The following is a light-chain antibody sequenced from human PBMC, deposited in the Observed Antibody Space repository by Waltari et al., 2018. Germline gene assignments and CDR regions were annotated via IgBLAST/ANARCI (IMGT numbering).Light chain of an antibody. CDR2: ASS. V-gene: IGKV1-8*01. CDR3: QQYFVYPYT. CDR1: QDISGY. J-gene: IGKJ2*01. Sequence: AIRMTQSPSSLAASTGDRVTITCRASQDISGYLAWYQQKPGKAPNLLVDASSTSQTGGPSRFIGSGSGTAFTLTIDCLQSEDFATYYCQQYFVYPYTFGQGTKLEIK.